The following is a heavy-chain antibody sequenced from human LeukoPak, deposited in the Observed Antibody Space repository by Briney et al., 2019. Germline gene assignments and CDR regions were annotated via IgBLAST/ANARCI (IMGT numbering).Heavy chain of an antibody. D-gene: IGHD3-10*01. J-gene: IGHJ4*02. CDR3: ALNMVGGQVFDF. CDR2: IKRDGIEK. V-gene: IGHV3-7*01. Sequence: PGGSLRLSCAASGFTFSNYWMSWVRQAPGKGLEWVADIKRDGIEKHYVDSVRGRFTISRDNAKNSLYLQMNSLRAEDTAVYYCALNMVGGQVFDFWGQGSLLTVSS. CDR1: GFTFSNYW.